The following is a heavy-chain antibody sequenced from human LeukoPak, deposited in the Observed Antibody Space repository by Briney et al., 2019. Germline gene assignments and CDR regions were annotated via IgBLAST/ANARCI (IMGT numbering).Heavy chain of an antibody. CDR1: GFAFSKYG. Sequence: PGGSLRLSCEVSGFAFSKYGMHWVRQAPGKGLEGVAFIRYNGKNENYGDSVKGRFTIFRDNAKNTLFLEMNRLRLDDTATYYCSKDITAYQYGRNWFDPWGQGTMVIVSS. CDR3: SKDITAYQYGRNWFDP. J-gene: IGHJ5*02. CDR2: IRYNGKNE. V-gene: IGHV3-30*02. D-gene: IGHD2-2*01.